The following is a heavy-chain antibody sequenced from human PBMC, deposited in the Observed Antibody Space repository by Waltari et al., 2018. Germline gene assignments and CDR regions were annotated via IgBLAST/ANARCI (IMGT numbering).Heavy chain of an antibody. CDR1: GFTFSSSW. D-gene: IGHD3-10*01. CDR3: STYTDVTFGDH. J-gene: IGHJ4*02. CDR2: IKADGDYT. V-gene: IGHV3-74*01. Sequence: EVQLVESGGGLVQPGGSLRLSCAVSGFTFSSSWMHWVGQGPGKGLVWVSRIKADGDYTSYAHSVKGRVTISRDNAKSTLYLQMNSLTAEDTAIYYCSTYTDVTFGDHWGQGALVTVSS.